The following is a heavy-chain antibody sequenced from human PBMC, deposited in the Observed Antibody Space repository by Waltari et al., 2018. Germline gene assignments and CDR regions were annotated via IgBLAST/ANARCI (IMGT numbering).Heavy chain of an antibody. Sequence: SGGGLVKPGGSLRLSCAASGFTFSSYSMNWVRQAPGKGLEWVSSISSSSSYIYYADSVKGRFTISRDNAKNSLYLQMNSLRAEDTAVYYCARDKRTVTTYFDYWGQGTLVTVSS. D-gene: IGHD4-4*01. J-gene: IGHJ4*02. CDR2: ISSSSSYI. CDR3: ARDKRTVTTYFDY. CDR1: GFTFSSYS. V-gene: IGHV3-21*01.